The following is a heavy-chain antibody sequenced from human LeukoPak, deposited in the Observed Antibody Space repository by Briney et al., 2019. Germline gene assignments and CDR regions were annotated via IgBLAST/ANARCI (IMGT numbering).Heavy chain of an antibody. D-gene: IGHD3-3*01. CDR1: GFTFSSYS. J-gene: IGHJ4*02. V-gene: IGHV3-48*01. CDR3: ARDQVTIFGVVTPNFDY. CDR2: ISSSSSTI. Sequence: PGGSLRLSCAASGFTFSSYSMNWVRQAPGKGLEWVSYISSSSSTIYYADSEKGRFTISRDNAKNSLYLQMNSLRAEDTAVYYCARDQVTIFGVVTPNFDYWGQGTLVTVSS.